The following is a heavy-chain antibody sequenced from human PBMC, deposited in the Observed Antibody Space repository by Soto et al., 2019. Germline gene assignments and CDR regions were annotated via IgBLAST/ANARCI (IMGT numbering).Heavy chain of an antibody. J-gene: IGHJ5*02. D-gene: IGHD5-12*01. CDR1: GGSVSSRSHF. Sequence: QVQLQESGPGVVKPSDTLSVTCTVSGGSVSSRSHFWSWIRQPPGGGLQWIGYIYYTGNTNYSPSLKSRATLSVDTSRHQFSLRLTSVTAADTAIYYCAPYDAESGSNKLDPWGQGTLVTVSS. CDR2: IYYTGNT. CDR3: APYDAESGSNKLDP. V-gene: IGHV4-61*01.